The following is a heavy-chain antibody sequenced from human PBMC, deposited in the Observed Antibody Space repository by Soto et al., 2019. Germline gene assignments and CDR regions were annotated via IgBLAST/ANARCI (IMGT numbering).Heavy chain of an antibody. CDR2: IYYSGST. Sequence: QVQLQESGPGLVKPSQTLSLTCTVSGGSIGSGGYYWSWIRQHPGKGLEWIGYIYYSGSTYYSPSLKSRVTISVDTSKNQFSLKLSSVTAADTAVYYCARGGRRSPGMDVWGQGTTVTVSS. CDR1: GGSIGSGGYY. CDR3: ARGGRRSPGMDV. J-gene: IGHJ6*02. V-gene: IGHV4-31*03.